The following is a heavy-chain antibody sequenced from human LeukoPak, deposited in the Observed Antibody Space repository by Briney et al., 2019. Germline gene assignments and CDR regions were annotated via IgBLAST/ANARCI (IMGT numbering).Heavy chain of an antibody. V-gene: IGHV3-48*04. CDR2: ISSSSSTI. CDR3: AREAPLRYYYDSSGYLVY. Sequence: GGSLRLSCAASGFIFSNYALAWVRQAPGKGLEWVSYISSSSSTIYYADSVKGRFTISRDNAKNSLYLQMNSLRAEDTAVYYCAREAPLRYYYDSSGYLVYWGQGTLVTVSS. J-gene: IGHJ4*02. CDR1: GFIFSNYA. D-gene: IGHD3-22*01.